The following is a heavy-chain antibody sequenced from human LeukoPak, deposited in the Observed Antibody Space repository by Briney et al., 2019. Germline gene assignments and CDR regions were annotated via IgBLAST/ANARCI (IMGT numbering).Heavy chain of an antibody. CDR3: AKGRRDCTNGVCSIGYYFDY. J-gene: IGHJ4*02. D-gene: IGHD2-8*01. Sequence: PGGSLRLSCAASGFTFSSYAMSWVRQAPGKGLAWVSAISGSGGSTYYADSVKGRFTISRDNSKNTLYLQMNSLRAEDTAVYYCAKGRRDCTNGVCSIGYYFDYWGQGTLVTVSS. CDR1: GFTFSSYA. V-gene: IGHV3-23*01. CDR2: ISGSGGST.